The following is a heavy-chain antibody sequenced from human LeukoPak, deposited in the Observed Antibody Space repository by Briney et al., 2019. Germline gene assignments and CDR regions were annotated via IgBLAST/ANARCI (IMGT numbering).Heavy chain of an antibody. V-gene: IGHV3-30*02. CDR3: AKDSGTTGY. CDR1: GFTFSSYG. D-gene: IGHD1-1*01. CDR2: IRYDGSNK. Sequence: GGSLRLSCAASGFTFSSYGMHWVRQAPGKGLEWVAFIRYDGSNKYYADSVKGRFTISRDNSKNTLYLQINSLRAEDTAVYYCAKDSGTTGYWGQGTLVTVSS. J-gene: IGHJ4*02.